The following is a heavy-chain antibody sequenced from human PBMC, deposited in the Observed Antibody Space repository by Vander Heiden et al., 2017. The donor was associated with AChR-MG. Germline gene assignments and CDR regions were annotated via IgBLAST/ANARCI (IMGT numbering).Heavy chain of an antibody. CDR1: GFTFSSYA. CDR3: AKDRRGAQGLRQSSPLLTGVDY. V-gene: IGHV3-23*01. D-gene: IGHD5-12*01. Sequence: EVQLLESGGGLVQPGGSLRLPCAASGFTFSSYAMRWARQAPGKGLEWVSAISGSGGSTYYADSVKGRFTISRDNSKNTLYLQMNSLRAEDTAVYYCAKDRRGAQGLRQSSPLLTGVDYWGQGTLVTVSS. CDR2: ISGSGGST. J-gene: IGHJ4*02.